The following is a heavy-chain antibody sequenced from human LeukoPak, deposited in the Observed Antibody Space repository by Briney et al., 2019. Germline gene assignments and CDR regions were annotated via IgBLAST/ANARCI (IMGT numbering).Heavy chain of an antibody. CDR2: ISGGGSSI. Sequence: GGSLRLSCAASGFTFSSYAMSWVRQAPGKGLEWVSAISGGGSSIHYADSVKGRFTISRDNSKNTLYLQMDSLRAEDTAVYYCAKPRLQLELRLLFDYWGQGTLVTVSS. V-gene: IGHV3-23*01. CDR3: AKPRLQLELRLLFDY. J-gene: IGHJ4*02. CDR1: GFTFSSYA. D-gene: IGHD1-7*01.